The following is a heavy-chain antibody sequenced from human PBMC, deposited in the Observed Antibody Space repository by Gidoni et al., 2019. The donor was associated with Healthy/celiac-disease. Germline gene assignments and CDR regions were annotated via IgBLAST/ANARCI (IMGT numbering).Heavy chain of an antibody. CDR3: ARVITFGGVIAKYFDY. CDR1: GYSISSVYY. J-gene: IGHJ4*02. CDR2: IYHSGST. V-gene: IGHV4-38-2*01. Sequence: QVQLQESGPGLVKPSETLSLTCAVSGYSISSVYYWVWIRQPPGKGREWIGSIYHSGSTYYNPSLKSRVTISVDTSKNQFSLKLSSVTAADTAVYYCARVITFGGVIAKYFDYWGQGTLVTVSS. D-gene: IGHD3-16*02.